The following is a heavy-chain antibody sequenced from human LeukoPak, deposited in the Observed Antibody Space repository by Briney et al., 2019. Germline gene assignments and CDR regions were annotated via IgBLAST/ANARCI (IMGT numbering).Heavy chain of an antibody. Sequence: ASVKVSCKTSGYTFTIYPINWVRQAPGQGLEWMGWINTNTGNPTYAQGFTGRFVFSLDTSVSTAYLQISSLKAEDTAVYYCASQDIVAPFDYWGQGTLVTVSS. D-gene: IGHD5-12*01. CDR2: INTNTGNP. J-gene: IGHJ4*02. CDR1: GYTFTIYP. V-gene: IGHV7-4-1*02. CDR3: ASQDIVAPFDY.